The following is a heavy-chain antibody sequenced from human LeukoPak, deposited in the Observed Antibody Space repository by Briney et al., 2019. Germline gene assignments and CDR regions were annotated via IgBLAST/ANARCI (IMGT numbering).Heavy chain of an antibody. V-gene: IGHV3-30*02. Sequence: GGSLRLSCAASGFTFSSYGMHWVRQAPGKGLEWVAFIRYDGSNKYYADSVKGRFTISRDNSKNTLYLQMNSLRAEDTAVYYCAKDRIRVWYPYYFDYWGQGTLVTVSS. CDR3: AKDRIRVWYPYYFDY. J-gene: IGHJ4*02. D-gene: IGHD3-10*01. CDR1: GFTFSSYG. CDR2: IRYDGSNK.